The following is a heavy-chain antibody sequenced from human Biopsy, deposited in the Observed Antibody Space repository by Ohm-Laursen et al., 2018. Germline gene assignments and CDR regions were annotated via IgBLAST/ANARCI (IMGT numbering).Heavy chain of an antibody. CDR3: ARGEVTFGELIVSLDS. V-gene: IGHV1-18*01. CDR2: IRPLNGDT. CDR1: GYNFISYS. J-gene: IGHJ4*02. Sequence: GASVKVSCKTSGYNFISYSINWVRQAPGQGLEWMGWIRPLNGDTKYGQKFQDRVTMTTGTSTSTVYMELTSLRSDDTAVYYCARGEVTFGELIVSLDSWGQGTLVTVPS. D-gene: IGHD3-16*02.